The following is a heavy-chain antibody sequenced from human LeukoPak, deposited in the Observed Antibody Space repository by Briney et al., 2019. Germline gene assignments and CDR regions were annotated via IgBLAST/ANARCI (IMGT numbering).Heavy chain of an antibody. V-gene: IGHV3-30-3*01. J-gene: IGHJ4*02. CDR1: GFTFSSYA. Sequence: GGSLRLSCAASGFTFSSYAMYWVRRAPGKGLEWVAVISYDGSNKYYADSVKGRFTISRDNSKNTLYLQINSLRVEDTAVYYCAKGDDSSGYYFDYWGQGTLVTVSS. CDR2: ISYDGSNK. D-gene: IGHD3-22*01. CDR3: AKGDDSSGYYFDY.